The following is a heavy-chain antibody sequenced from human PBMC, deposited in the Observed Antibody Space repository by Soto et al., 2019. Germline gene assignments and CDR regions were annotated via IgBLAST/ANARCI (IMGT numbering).Heavy chain of an antibody. CDR2: ISYDGSNK. CDR3: AREKGGSCYSCYYGMDV. D-gene: IGHD2-15*01. V-gene: IGHV3-30-3*01. J-gene: IGHJ6*02. CDR1: GFTFSSYA. Sequence: GSLRLSCAASGFTFSSYAMHWVRQAPGKGLEWVAVISYDGSNKYYADSVKGRFTISRDNSKNTLYLQMNSLRAEDTAVYYCAREKGGSCYSCYYGMDVWGQGTTVTVSS.